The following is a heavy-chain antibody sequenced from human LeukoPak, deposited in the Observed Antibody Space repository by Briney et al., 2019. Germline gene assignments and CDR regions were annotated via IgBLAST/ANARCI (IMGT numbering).Heavy chain of an antibody. Sequence: SETLSLTCAVYGGSFSGYYWSWIRQPPGKGLEWIWEINHSGSTNYNPSLKSRVTISVDTSKNQFSLKLSSVTAADTAVYYCARARYYGSGSYLYWGQGTLVTVSS. V-gene: IGHV4-34*01. CDR3: ARARYYGSGSYLY. D-gene: IGHD3-10*01. CDR1: GGSFSGYY. CDR2: INHSGST. J-gene: IGHJ4*02.